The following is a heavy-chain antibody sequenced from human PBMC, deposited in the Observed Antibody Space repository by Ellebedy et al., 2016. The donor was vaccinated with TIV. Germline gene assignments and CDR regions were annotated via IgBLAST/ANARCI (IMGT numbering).Heavy chain of an antibody. Sequence: GESLKISCQGSGYDFSTYWITWVRQVPGKGLEWMERIDPTDSYTKYSPSFQGHITISVQKSINTAYLEWSSLKASDTGMYYCARLYSGSYRWFDPWGPGTLVTVSS. CDR1: GYDFSTYW. D-gene: IGHD1-26*01. J-gene: IGHJ5*02. CDR2: IDPTDSYT. V-gene: IGHV5-10-1*01. CDR3: ARLYSGSYRWFDP.